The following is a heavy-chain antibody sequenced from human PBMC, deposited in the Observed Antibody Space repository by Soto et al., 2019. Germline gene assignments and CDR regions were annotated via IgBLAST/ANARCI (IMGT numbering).Heavy chain of an antibody. CDR3: AKGRGASLYNYGGGPDN. CDR2: ISGSGDTT. D-gene: IGHD5-18*01. V-gene: IGHV3-23*01. Sequence: EVQLLESGGGLVRPGGSLRLSCAASGFTFSNYAMSWVRQAPGKGLEWVSGISGSGDTTYYADSVKGRFTISRDNSKDTRYLQMTSLRADDTALYYCAKGRGASLYNYGGGPDNWGQGTLLTVSS. CDR1: GFTFSNYA. J-gene: IGHJ4*02.